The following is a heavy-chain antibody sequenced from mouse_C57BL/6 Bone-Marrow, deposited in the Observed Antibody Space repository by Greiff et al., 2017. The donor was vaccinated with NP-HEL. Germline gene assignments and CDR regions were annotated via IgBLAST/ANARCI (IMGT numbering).Heavy chain of an antibody. CDR1: GCAFSSYL. Sequence: LRQPGASVTFSCKASGCAFSSYLMPWPTPRPAKCLGGLGQIYPGAGVTIYHGKFKGKATLTADKSSSTAYMQLSSLTSEDSAVYFCARPFYAMDYWGQGTSVTVSS. J-gene: IGHJ4*01. V-gene: IGHV1-80*01. CDR2: IYPGAGVT. CDR3: ARPFYAMDY.